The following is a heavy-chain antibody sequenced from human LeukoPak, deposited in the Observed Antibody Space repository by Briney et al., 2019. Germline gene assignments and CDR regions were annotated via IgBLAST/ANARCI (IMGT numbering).Heavy chain of an antibody. D-gene: IGHD3-10*01. CDR3: ARGLGVRGLIITYYFDY. CDR1: GGSFSGYY. CDR2: INHSGST. J-gene: IGHJ4*02. Sequence: SETLSLTCAVYGGSFSGYYWSWIRQPPGKGLEWIGEINHSGSTNYNPSLKSRVTISVDTSKNQFSLKLSSVTAADTSVYYCARGLGVRGLIITYYFDYWGQGTLVTVSS. V-gene: IGHV4-34*01.